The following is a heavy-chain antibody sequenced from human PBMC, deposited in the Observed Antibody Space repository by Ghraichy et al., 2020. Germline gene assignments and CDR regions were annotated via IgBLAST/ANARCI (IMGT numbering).Heavy chain of an antibody. CDR3: ARGGFCSASSCTAFYYQGMDV. V-gene: IGHV1-69*04. CDR2: IIPFFDVP. Sequence: SVKVSCKASGGIFRNHGFDWVRQAPGQGLEWMGRIIPFFDVPTYAQRFQGRATITADKKTNTTYMELNSLTYEDTAVYFCARGGFCSASSCTAFYYQGMDVWGQGTTVTVSS. CDR1: GGIFRNHG. D-gene: IGHD3-3*01. J-gene: IGHJ6*02.